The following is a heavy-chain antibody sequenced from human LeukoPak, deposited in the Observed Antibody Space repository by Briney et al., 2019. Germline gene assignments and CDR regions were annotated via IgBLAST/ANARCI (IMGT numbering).Heavy chain of an antibody. CDR1: GGSTSSSSYY. Sequence: SETLSLTCTVSGGSTSSSSYYWGWIRQPPGEGLEWIGSICYSGSTYYNPSLKSRVTISVDTSKNQFSLKLSSVTAADTAVYYCARSEGELLNYWGQGTLVTVSS. J-gene: IGHJ4*02. D-gene: IGHD1-26*01. CDR3: ARSEGELLNY. CDR2: ICYSGST. V-gene: IGHV4-39*01.